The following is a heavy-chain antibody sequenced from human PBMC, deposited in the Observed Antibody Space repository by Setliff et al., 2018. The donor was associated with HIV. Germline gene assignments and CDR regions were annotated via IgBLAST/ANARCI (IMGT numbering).Heavy chain of an antibody. CDR3: ARGPLYGYDRGYFDY. Sequence: SVKVSCKASGGSFNTYGIHWVRQAPGQGLEWMGGIIPIASVPNYSQKFQDRLTITADESTTTVYMDMSSLRSEDTAQYYCARGPLYGYDRGYFDYWGQGTRVTVSS. J-gene: IGHJ4*02. V-gene: IGHV1-69*10. CDR1: GGSFNTYG. D-gene: IGHD5-12*01. CDR2: IIPIASVP.